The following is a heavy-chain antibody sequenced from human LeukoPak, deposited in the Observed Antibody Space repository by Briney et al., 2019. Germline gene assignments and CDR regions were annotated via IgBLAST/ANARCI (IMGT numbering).Heavy chain of an antibody. CDR1: GFTFSNYG. CDR3: VKDQRWLEATDFDY. D-gene: IGHD5-12*01. V-gene: IGHV3-64D*06. Sequence: PGGSLRLSCAASGFTFSNYGMHWVRQAPGKGLEYVSAISSNGGSTYYADSVKGRFTISRDNSKNTLYLQMSSLRAEDTAVYYCVKDQRWLEATDFDYWGQGTLVTVSS. CDR2: ISSNGGST. J-gene: IGHJ4*02.